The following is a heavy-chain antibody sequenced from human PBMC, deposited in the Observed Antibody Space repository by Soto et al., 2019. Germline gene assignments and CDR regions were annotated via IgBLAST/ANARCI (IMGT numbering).Heavy chain of an antibody. CDR3: ARGYCSGGSCYQGAFDI. V-gene: IGHV3-23*01. CDR1: GFTFSSYA. D-gene: IGHD2-15*01. CDR2: ISGSGGST. J-gene: IGHJ3*02. Sequence: GGSLRLSCAASGFTFSSYAMSWVRQAPGKGLEWVSAISGSGGSTYYADSVKGRFTISRDNAKNSLYLQMNSLRAEDTAVYFCARGYCSGGSCYQGAFDIWGQGTMVTVSS.